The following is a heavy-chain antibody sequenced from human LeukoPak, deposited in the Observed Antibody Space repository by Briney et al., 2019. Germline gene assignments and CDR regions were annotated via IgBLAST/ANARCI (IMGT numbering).Heavy chain of an antibody. V-gene: IGHV1-2*02. CDR2: INPNSGDT. D-gene: IGHD1-26*01. Sequence: GASVKVSCKTSGHTFTAYYMHWVRQAPGQGPEWMGWINPNSGDTHYARKFHGRVTMTRDTSISTAYMDLSSLTSDDTAIYYCARDLVSGRQLELWGQGTLVTVSS. CDR3: ARDLVSGRQLEL. CDR1: GHTFTAYY. J-gene: IGHJ4*02.